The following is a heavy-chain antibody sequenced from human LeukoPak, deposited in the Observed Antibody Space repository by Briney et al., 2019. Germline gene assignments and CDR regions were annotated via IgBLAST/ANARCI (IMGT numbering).Heavy chain of an antibody. CDR2: IYYSGGT. CDR1: GGSISSSSYY. CDR3: ARQSGGYSYGYGFDY. J-gene: IGHJ4*02. D-gene: IGHD5-18*01. V-gene: IGHV4-39*01. Sequence: SETLSLTCTVSGGSISSSSYYWGWIRQPPGKGLEWIGSIYYSGGTYYNPSLKSRVTISVDTSKNQFSLKLSAVTAADTAVYYCARQSGGYSYGYGFDYWGQGTLVTVSS.